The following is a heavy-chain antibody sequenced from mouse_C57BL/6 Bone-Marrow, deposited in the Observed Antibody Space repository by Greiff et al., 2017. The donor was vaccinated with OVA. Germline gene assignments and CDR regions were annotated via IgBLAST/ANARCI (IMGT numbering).Heavy chain of an antibody. Sequence: DVMLVESGGGLVKPGGSLKLSCAASGFTFSSYAMSWVRQTPEKRLEWVATISDGGSYTYYPDNVKGRFTISRDNAKNNLYLQMSHLKSEDTAMYYCARALIYYAWFAYWGQGTLVTVSA. V-gene: IGHV5-4*03. J-gene: IGHJ3*01. CDR2: ISDGGSYT. D-gene: IGHD2-1*01. CDR3: ARALIYYAWFAY. CDR1: GFTFSSYA.